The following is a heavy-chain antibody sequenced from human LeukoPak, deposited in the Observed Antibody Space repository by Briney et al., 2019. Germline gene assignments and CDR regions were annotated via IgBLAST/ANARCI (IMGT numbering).Heavy chain of an antibody. Sequence: GASVKVSCKASGYTFTSYDINWVRQAAGQGLEWMGWMNPNRGNTDYAQKFQGRVTMTRNTSIGTAYMELSSLRSEDTAVYYCARALYDFWSGYYPGGYWGQGTLVTVSS. J-gene: IGHJ4*02. D-gene: IGHD3-3*01. V-gene: IGHV1-8*01. CDR3: ARALYDFWSGYYPGGY. CDR2: MNPNRGNT. CDR1: GYTFTSYD.